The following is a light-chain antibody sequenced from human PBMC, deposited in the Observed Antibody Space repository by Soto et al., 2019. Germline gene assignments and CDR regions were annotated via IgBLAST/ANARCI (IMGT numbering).Light chain of an antibody. V-gene: IGKV1-5*03. Sequence: IRMTQSPSTLSASVGDRVTITCRASQGISSWLAWYQQKPGKTPNLLIYAASSLESGVPSRFSGSGSGTAFTSTISSLQSYDFATYYCQQYNSYSHTFGRGTKVEIK. J-gene: IGKJ4*01. CDR3: QQYNSYSHT. CDR2: AAS. CDR1: QGISSW.